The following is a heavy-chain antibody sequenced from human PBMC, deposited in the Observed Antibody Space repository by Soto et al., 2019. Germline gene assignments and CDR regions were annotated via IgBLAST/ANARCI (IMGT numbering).Heavy chain of an antibody. Sequence: EVQLLESGGGLVQPGGSLRLSCAASGSTFSSYAMSWVRQAPGKGLEWVSAISGSGGSTYYADSVKGRFTISRDNSKNTLYLQMNSLRAEDTAVYYCAKGGLVSSGGYDYPYYFDYWGQGTLVTVSS. CDR2: ISGSGGST. D-gene: IGHD5-12*01. V-gene: IGHV3-23*01. J-gene: IGHJ4*02. CDR1: GSTFSSYA. CDR3: AKGGLVSSGGYDYPYYFDY.